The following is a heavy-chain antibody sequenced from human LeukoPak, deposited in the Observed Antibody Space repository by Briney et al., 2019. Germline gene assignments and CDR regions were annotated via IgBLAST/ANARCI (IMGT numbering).Heavy chain of an antibody. CDR3: AADTSDYYYYYYMDV. Sequence: GGTLRLSCAASGFTFSGYWMHWVRQAPGKGLVWVSRINSDGSSTSYADSVKGRFTISRDNAKNTLYLQMNSLRAEDTAVYYCAADTSDYYYYYYMDVWGKGTTVTISS. J-gene: IGHJ6*03. CDR2: INSDGSST. CDR1: GFTFSGYW. D-gene: IGHD2-2*01. V-gene: IGHV3-74*01.